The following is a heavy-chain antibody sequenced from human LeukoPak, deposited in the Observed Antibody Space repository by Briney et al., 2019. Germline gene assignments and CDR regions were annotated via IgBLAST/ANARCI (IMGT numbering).Heavy chain of an antibody. D-gene: IGHD6-13*01. V-gene: IGHV5-10-1*01. Sequence: GESLKISCKGSGYSITSNWIGWVRQMPGKGLEWMGRIDPSDSYTNYSPSFQGHVTISADKSISTAYLQWSSLKASDTAMYYCASIAAAPTDSDAFDIWGQGTMVTVSS. CDR2: IDPSDSYT. J-gene: IGHJ3*02. CDR3: ASIAAAPTDSDAFDI. CDR1: GYSITSNW.